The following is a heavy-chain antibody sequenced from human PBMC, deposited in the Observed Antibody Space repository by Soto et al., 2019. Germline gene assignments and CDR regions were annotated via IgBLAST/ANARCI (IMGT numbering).Heavy chain of an antibody. V-gene: IGHV3-23*01. D-gene: IGHD5-18*01. J-gene: IGHJ4*03. CDR3: AGPGYSSQDY. Sequence: GGSLRLSCAASGFTFSSFALSWVRQAPGKGLEWVSAISGSGDDTDYADSVKGRFTISRDNSKNTLYLQMNSLRAEDTAVYYCAGPGYSSQDYWGQGAMVTVSS. CDR1: GFTFSSFA. CDR2: ISGSGDDT.